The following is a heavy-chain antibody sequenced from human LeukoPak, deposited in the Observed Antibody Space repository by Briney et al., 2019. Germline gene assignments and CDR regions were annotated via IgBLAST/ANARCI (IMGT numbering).Heavy chain of an antibody. CDR3: ARAPGIFGVVTHTSYYYYYMDV. CDR2: MNPNSGNT. Sequence: GASVKVSCKASGYTFTSYDINWVRQATGQGLEWMGWMNPNSGNTGYAQKFQGRVTITRNTSISTAYMELSSVTAADTAVYYCARAPGIFGVVTHTSYYYYYMDVWGKGTTVTVSS. D-gene: IGHD3-3*01. CDR1: GYTFTSYD. V-gene: IGHV1-8*03. J-gene: IGHJ6*03.